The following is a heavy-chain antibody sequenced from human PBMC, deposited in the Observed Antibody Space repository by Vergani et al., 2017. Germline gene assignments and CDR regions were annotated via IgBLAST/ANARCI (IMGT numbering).Heavy chain of an antibody. J-gene: IGHJ4*02. CDR2: IIPILGIA. D-gene: IGHD5-18*01. CDR1: GGTFSSYT. Sequence: QVQLVQSGAEVKKPGSSVKVSCKASGGTFSSYTISWVLQAPGQGLEWMGRIIPILGIANHAQKFQVRVTITADKSTSTAYMELSSLRSEDTAVYYCARDRDTAMVHIYWGQGTLVTVSS. CDR3: ARDRDTAMVHIY. V-gene: IGHV1-69*08.